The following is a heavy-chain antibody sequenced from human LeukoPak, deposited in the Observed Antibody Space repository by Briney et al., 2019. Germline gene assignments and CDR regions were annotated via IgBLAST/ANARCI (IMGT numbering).Heavy chain of an antibody. D-gene: IGHD3-22*01. Sequence: SETLSLTCTVSGGSISSYYWSWIRQPPGKGLKWIGYIYYSGSTNYNPSLKSRVTISVDTSKNQFSLKLSSVTAADTAVYYCARGSGWLHFDYWGQGTLVTVSS. CDR1: GGSISSYY. J-gene: IGHJ4*02. CDR3: ARGSGWLHFDY. CDR2: IYYSGST. V-gene: IGHV4-59*01.